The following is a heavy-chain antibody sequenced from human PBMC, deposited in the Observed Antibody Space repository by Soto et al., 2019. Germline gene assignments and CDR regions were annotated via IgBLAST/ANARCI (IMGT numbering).Heavy chain of an antibody. CDR1: GFTFTSSA. CDR2: IVVGSGNT. CDR3: GALDVIAGPTDSYCGMDV. Sequence: SVKVCCKASGFTFTSSAVQWVRQARGQRLERIGWIVVGSGNTNYAQKFQERVTITRDMSTSTAYMELSSLISEDTAVYYCGALDVIAGPTDSYCGMDVWGQGTTVTV. J-gene: IGHJ6*02. V-gene: IGHV1-58*01. D-gene: IGHD6-13*01.